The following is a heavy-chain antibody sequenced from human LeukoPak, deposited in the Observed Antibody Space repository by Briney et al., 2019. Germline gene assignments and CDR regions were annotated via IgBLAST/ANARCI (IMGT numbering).Heavy chain of an antibody. D-gene: IGHD2-15*01. V-gene: IGHV3-13*01. J-gene: IGHJ6*02. CDR2: IGTAGDT. CDR3: ARSQDLGYCSGGSCYSYYYYGMDV. CDR1: GFTFSSYD. Sequence: GGSLRLSCAASGFTFSSYDMHWVRQATGKGLEWVSAIGTAGDTYYPGSVKDRFTISRENAKNSLYLQMNSLIAGDTAVYYCARSQDLGYCSGGSCYSYYYYGMDVWGQGTTVTVSS.